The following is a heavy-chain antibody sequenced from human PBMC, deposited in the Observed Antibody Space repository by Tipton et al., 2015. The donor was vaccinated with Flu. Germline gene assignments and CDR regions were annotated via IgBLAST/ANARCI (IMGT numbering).Heavy chain of an antibody. Sequence: SLRLSCAASGFTFSDYWMAWVRQAPGKGLEWVANIKQDESERYYVDSVKGRFTISRDNAKNSPFLQMNSLRAEDTAVYYCVRKGFGDYWGQGILVTVSS. CDR2: IKQDESER. V-gene: IGHV3-7*01. D-gene: IGHD3-10*01. CDR3: VRKGFGDY. CDR1: GFTFSDYW. J-gene: IGHJ4*02.